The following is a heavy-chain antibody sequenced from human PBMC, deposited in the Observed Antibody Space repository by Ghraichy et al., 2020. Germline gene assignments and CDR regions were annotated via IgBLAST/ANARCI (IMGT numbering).Heavy chain of an antibody. V-gene: IGHV4-39*01. D-gene: IGHD3-9*01. J-gene: IGHJ5*02. CDR1: GGSISSSSYY. CDR3: ARHVGVDDILTGYHPGWFDP. CDR2: IYYSGST. Sequence: SETLSLTCTVSGGSISSSSYYWGWIRQPPGKGLEWIGSIYYSGSTYYNPSLKSRVTISVDTSKNQFSLKLSSVTAADTAVYYCARHVGVDDILTGYHPGWFDPWGQGTLVTVSS.